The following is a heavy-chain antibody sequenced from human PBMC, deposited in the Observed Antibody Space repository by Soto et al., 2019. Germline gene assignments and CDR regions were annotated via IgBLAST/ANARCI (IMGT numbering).Heavy chain of an antibody. D-gene: IGHD3-10*01. Sequence: DTLSLTCTVSGASISSSGYYWGLIRQPPGKGLEWIGTIYYSGSTYYNPSLKSRVTISVDTSKNQFSLKLGSVTAADTAVYYCARSGSGSYYTEYYFDHWGQGILVTVSS. CDR2: IYYSGST. J-gene: IGHJ4*02. CDR1: GASISSSGYY. CDR3: ARSGSGSYYTEYYFDH. V-gene: IGHV4-39*01.